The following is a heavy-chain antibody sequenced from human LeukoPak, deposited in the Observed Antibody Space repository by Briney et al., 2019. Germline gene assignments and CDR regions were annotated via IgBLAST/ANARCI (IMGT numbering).Heavy chain of an antibody. D-gene: IGHD3-10*01. CDR3: AIQSLITMVRGDYYYYGMDV. Sequence: ASVKVSCKASGYTFTGYYMHWVRQAPGKGLEWMGGFDPEDGEPIYAQKFQGRVTMTEDTSTDTAYMELSSLRSEDTAVYYCAIQSLITMVRGDYYYYGMDVWGQGTTVTVSS. CDR1: GYTFTGYY. CDR2: FDPEDGEP. J-gene: IGHJ6*02. V-gene: IGHV1-24*01.